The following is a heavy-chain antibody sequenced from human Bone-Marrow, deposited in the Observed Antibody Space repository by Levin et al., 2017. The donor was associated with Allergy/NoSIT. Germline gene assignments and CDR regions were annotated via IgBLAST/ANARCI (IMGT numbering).Heavy chain of an antibody. CDR3: ARAPGGGYSSKGYMDV. D-gene: IGHD6-13*01. CDR2: ISYDGSNK. Sequence: PGGSLRLSCAASGFTFSSYAMHWVRQAPGKGLEWVAVISYDGSNKYYADSVKGRFTISRDNSKNTLYLQMNSLRAEDTAVYYCARAPGGGYSSKGYMDVWGQGTTVTVSS. J-gene: IGHJ6*02. V-gene: IGHV3-30-3*01. CDR1: GFTFSSYA.